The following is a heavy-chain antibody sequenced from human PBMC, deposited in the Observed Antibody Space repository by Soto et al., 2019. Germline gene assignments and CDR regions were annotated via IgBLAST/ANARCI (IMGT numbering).Heavy chain of an antibody. CDR1: GCSLNSYA. D-gene: IGHD6-19*01. CDR3: VKEGYMRSDWYGQFDY. CDR2: ISSYGADT. J-gene: IGHJ4*02. Sequence: GTLRLSSSASGCSLNSYAMHWVRQAPGKGLEFVSAISSYGADTYYADSVKGRFAISRDNSKNTLYLQMSSMRAEDTALYYCVKEGYMRSDWYGQFDYWGQGALVTVSS. V-gene: IGHV3-64D*06.